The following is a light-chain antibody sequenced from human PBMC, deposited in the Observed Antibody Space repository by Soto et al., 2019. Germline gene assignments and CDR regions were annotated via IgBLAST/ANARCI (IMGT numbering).Light chain of an antibody. CDR2: TTN. CDR3: LLYYGGAHLV. V-gene: IGLV7-43*01. CDR1: TGAVTSGNY. J-gene: IGLJ3*02. Sequence: QAVVTQESSLTVSPGGTVTLTCASSTGAVTSGNYASWFQQFPGQPPRTLIYTTNNRHSWTPARFSGSLLGGRAALTLSGAQPEDEADYYCLLYYGGAHLVFGGGTKLTVL.